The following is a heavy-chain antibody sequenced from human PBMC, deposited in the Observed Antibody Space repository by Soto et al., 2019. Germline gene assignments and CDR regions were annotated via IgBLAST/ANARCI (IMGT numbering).Heavy chain of an antibody. D-gene: IGHD4-4*01. CDR3: ASPRSGTTAFDY. CDR2: IIPIFGTA. J-gene: IGHJ4*02. CDR1: GGTFSSYA. V-gene: IGHV1-69*06. Sequence: SVKVSCKASGGTFSSYAISWLRQAPGQGLEWMGGIIPIFGTANYAQKFQGRVTITADKSTSTAYMELSSLRSEDTAVYYCASPRSGTTAFDYWGQGTLVTVSS.